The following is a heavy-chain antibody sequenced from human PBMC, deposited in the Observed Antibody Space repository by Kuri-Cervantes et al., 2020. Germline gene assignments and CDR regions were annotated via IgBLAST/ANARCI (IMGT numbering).Heavy chain of an antibody. J-gene: IGHJ6*03. CDR2: FDPEDGET. CDR1: GYTLTELS. V-gene: IGHV1-24*01. Sequence: ASVKVSCKVSGYTLTELSMHWVRQAPGKGLEWMGGFDPEDGETIYAQKFQGRVTITADESTSTAYMELSSLRSEDTAVYYCARSKDILTGYYLSPYYYYMDVWGKGTTVTVSS. D-gene: IGHD3-9*01. CDR3: ARSKDILTGYYLSPYYYYMDV.